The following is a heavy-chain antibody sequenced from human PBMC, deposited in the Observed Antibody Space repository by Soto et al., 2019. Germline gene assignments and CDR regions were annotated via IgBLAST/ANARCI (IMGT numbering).Heavy chain of an antibody. V-gene: IGHV1-18*01. CDR3: ARRPSSSWYYYFDY. D-gene: IGHD6-13*01. CDR2: NSAYNGNT. CDR1: GYTFTSYG. Sequence: GASVKVSCKASGYTFTSYGISWVRQAPGQGLEWMGWNSAYNGNTNYAQKLQGRVTMTTDTSTSTAYMELRSLRSDDTAVYYCARRPSSSWYYYFDYWGQGTLVTVSS. J-gene: IGHJ4*02.